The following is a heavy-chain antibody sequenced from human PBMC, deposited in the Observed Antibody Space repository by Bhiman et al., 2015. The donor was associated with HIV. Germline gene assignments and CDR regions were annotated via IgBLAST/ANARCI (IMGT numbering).Heavy chain of an antibody. J-gene: IGHJ4*02. CDR3: AREAVAGSVYFNY. Sequence: EVQLVESGGGLVQPGGSLRLSCAASGFTVSSNYMSWVRQAPGKGLEWVSVIYSGGSTYYADSVKGRFTISRDNSKNTLYLQMNTLRVEDTALYYCAREAVAGSVYFNYWGQGTLVTVSS. CDR2: IYSGGST. V-gene: IGHV3-66*01. CDR1: GFTVSSNY. D-gene: IGHD6-19*01.